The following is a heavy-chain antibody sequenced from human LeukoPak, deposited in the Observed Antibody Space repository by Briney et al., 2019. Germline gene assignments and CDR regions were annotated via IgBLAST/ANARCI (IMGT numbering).Heavy chain of an antibody. D-gene: IGHD6-6*01. J-gene: IGHJ4*02. V-gene: IGHV1-18*01. Sequence: GASVKVSCKASGYTFTSYGISWVRQAPGQGLEWMGWISAYNGNTNYAQKLQGRVTMTTDTSTSTAYMELRSLRSDDTAVYYCARSSGSIAARGDFDYWGQGTLVTVSS. CDR1: GYTFTSYG. CDR2: ISAYNGNT. CDR3: ARSSGSIAARGDFDY.